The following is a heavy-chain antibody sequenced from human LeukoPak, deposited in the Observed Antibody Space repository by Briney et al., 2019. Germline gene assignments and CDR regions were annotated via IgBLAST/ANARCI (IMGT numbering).Heavy chain of an antibody. CDR2: IYYSGST. CDR3: ARAPHHKAFDY. J-gene: IGHJ4*02. V-gene: IGHV4-59*12. CDR1: GGSISSYY. Sequence: SETLSLTCTVSGGSISSYYWSWIRQPPGKGLEWIGYIYYSGSTNYNPSLKSRVTISVDTSKNQFSLKLGSVTAADTAVYYCARAPHHKAFDYWGQGTLVTVSS.